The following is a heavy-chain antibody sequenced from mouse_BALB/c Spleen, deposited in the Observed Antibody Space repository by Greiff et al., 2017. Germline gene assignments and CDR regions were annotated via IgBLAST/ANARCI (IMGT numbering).Heavy chain of an antibody. D-gene: IGHD3-2*01. Sequence: EVKLMESGGDLVKPGGSLKLSCAASGFTFSSYGMSWVRQTPDKRLEWVATISSGGSYTYYPDSVKGRFTISRDNAKNTLYLQMSSLKSEDTAMYYCARQDSSGYVCYFDYWGQGTTLTVSS. J-gene: IGHJ2*01. CDR2: ISSGGSYT. CDR3: ARQDSSGYVCYFDY. V-gene: IGHV5-6*01. CDR1: GFTFSSYG.